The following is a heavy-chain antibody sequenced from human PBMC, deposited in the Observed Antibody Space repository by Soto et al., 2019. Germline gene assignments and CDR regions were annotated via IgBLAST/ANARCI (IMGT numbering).Heavy chain of an antibody. V-gene: IGHV3-23*01. CDR3: AKGSTVTTPGGTAGMDV. CDR2: ISGSGGST. Sequence: EVQLLESGGGLVQPGGSLRLSCAASGFTFSSYAMSWVRQAPGKGLEWVSAISGSGGSTYYADSVKGRFTISRDNSKNTLYLQMNSLRAEDTAVYYCAKGSTVTTPGGTAGMDVWGKGTTVTVSS. CDR1: GFTFSSYA. J-gene: IGHJ6*04. D-gene: IGHD4-4*01.